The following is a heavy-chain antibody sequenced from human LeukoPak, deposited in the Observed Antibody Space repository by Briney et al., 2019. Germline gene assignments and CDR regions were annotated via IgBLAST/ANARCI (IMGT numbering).Heavy chain of an antibody. J-gene: IGHJ4*02. CDR1: GGSISSYY. D-gene: IGHD7-27*01. Sequence: SETLSLTCTVSGGSISSYYWSWIRQPPGKGPEWIGYIYTSGSTNYNPSLKSRVAISVDTSKNQFSLKLSSVTAADTAVYYCARGETGTFDYWGQGTLVTVSS. CDR2: IYTSGST. V-gene: IGHV4-4*09. CDR3: ARGETGTFDY.